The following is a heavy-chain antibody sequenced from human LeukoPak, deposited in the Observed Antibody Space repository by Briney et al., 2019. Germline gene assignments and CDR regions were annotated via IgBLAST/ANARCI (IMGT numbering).Heavy chain of an antibody. V-gene: IGHV4-34*01. Sequence: SETLSLTCAVYGESFSGYYWSWIRQPPGKGLEWIGEINHSGRTNYNTPLKSRVTKSVDTSKKQFSLKLSSVTAADTAVYYCARASSGYGNYYYYYMDVWGKGTTVTVSS. CDR3: ARASSGYGNYYYYYMDV. D-gene: IGHD5-12*01. CDR1: GESFSGYY. J-gene: IGHJ6*03. CDR2: INHSGRT.